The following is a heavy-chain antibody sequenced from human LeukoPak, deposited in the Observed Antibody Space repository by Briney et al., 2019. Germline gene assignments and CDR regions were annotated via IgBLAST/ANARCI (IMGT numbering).Heavy chain of an antibody. CDR3: ARAHDYGDYEYYFDY. CDR1: GGSISSYY. D-gene: IGHD4-17*01. CDR2: IYTSGST. Sequence: SETLSLTCTVSGGSISSYYWSWIRQPAGKGLEWIGRIYTSGSTNYNPSLKSRVTMSVDTSKNQFSLKLSSVTAADTAVYYCARAHDYGDYEYYFDYWGQETLVTVSS. J-gene: IGHJ4*02. V-gene: IGHV4-4*07.